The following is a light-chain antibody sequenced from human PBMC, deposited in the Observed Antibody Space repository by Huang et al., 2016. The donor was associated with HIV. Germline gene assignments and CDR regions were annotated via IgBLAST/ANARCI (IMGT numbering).Light chain of an antibody. CDR1: QGITKS. CDR2: ATS. Sequence: DIQMTQSPSSLSASVGDRVTITCRASQGITKSLVWYQQKPGKAPKLLLFATSRLERGVPSRFSGSGPGTDFTLTISSLQPEDFATYYCQQYYNTPYTFGQGTKLEIK. CDR3: QQYYNTPYT. V-gene: IGKV1-NL1*01. J-gene: IGKJ2*01.